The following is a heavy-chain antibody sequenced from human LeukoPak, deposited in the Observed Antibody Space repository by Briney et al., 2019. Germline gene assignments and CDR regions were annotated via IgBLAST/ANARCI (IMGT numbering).Heavy chain of an antibody. Sequence: PGGSPRLSCVASGFTFSRYWMSWVRQAPGKGLEWVANIKQDGSEIYYVESVRGRFTISRDNAKNSLYLQMNSLRAEDTAVYYCARAHFWGQGTLVTVSS. J-gene: IGHJ4*02. V-gene: IGHV3-7*01. CDR2: IKQDGSEI. CDR1: GFTFSRYW. CDR3: ARAHF.